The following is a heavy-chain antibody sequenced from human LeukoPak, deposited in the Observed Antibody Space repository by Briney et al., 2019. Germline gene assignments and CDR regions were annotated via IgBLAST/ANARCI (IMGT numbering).Heavy chain of an antibody. CDR1: GGSISSSSYY. J-gene: IGHJ6*02. V-gene: IGHV4-39*01. D-gene: IGHD5-18*01. Sequence: SETLSLTSTVSGGSISSSSYYWGWIRQPPGKGLEWFGRIYYSGTTYYNPSLKSRVTISVDTSKNQFSLKLSSVTAADTAVYYCASLGYSYGRYYYYGMDVWGQGTTVTVSS. CDR2: IYYSGTT. CDR3: ASLGYSYGRYYYYGMDV.